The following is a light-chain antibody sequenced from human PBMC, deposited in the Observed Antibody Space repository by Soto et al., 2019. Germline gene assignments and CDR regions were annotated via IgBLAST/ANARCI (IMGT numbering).Light chain of an antibody. CDR1: QSVSSNY. Sequence: EIVLTQSPGTLSLSPGERATLSCRASQSVSSNYLAWYQQKPGQAPRLLIYGASSRATGIPIRFSGSGSGTDFTLTISRLEPEDFAVYYCQQHGSSPPITFGQGTRLEIK. CDR2: GAS. CDR3: QQHGSSPPIT. V-gene: IGKV3-20*01. J-gene: IGKJ5*01.